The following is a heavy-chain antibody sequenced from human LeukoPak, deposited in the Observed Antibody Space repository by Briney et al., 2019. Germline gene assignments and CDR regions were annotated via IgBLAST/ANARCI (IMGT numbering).Heavy chain of an antibody. V-gene: IGHV3-7*01. CDR1: GFTFGDYA. J-gene: IGHJ3*02. Sequence: GGSLRLSCTASGFTFGDYAMSWFRQAPGKGLEWVANINPDGSVKNYVDSVKSRFTISRDNADNSLYLQMNSLRVEDTAMYYCARDLDIEVVATTSWYDAFDIWGQGTKVTVSS. D-gene: IGHD2-2*01. CDR3: ARDLDIEVVATTSWYDAFDI. CDR2: INPDGSVK.